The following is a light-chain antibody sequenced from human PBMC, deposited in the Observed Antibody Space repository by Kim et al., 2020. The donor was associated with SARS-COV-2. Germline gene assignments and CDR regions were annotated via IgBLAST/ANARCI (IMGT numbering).Light chain of an antibody. J-gene: IGLJ3*02. Sequence: SGKLTGTLSRGHSSYAIGWHQQQPEKGPRYLMKLNSDGSHSKGDGIPDRFSGSSSGAERYLTISSLQSEDEADYYCQTWGTGIRVFGGGTQLTVL. CDR2: LNSDGSH. CDR3: QTWGTGIRV. CDR1: RGHSSYA. V-gene: IGLV4-69*01.